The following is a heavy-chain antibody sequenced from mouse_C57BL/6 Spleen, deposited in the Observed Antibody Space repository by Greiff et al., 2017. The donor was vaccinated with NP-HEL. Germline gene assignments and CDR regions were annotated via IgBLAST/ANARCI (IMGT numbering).Heavy chain of an antibody. J-gene: IGHJ2*01. CDR2: IYPGNSDT. Sequence: VHVKQSGTVLARPGASVKMSCKTSGYTFTSYWMHWVKQRPGQGLEWIGAIYPGNSDTSYNQKFKGKAKLTAVTSASTAYMELSSLTNEDSAVYYCFITTVVAFDYWGQGTTLTVSS. CDR1: GYTFTSYW. CDR3: FITTVVAFDY. D-gene: IGHD1-1*01. V-gene: IGHV1-5*01.